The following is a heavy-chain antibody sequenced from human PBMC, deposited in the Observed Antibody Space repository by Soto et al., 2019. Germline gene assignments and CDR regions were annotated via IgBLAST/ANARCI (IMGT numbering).Heavy chain of an antibody. CDR3: AREERDSSSWYAYYYYCMDV. V-gene: IGHV1-2*04. D-gene: IGHD6-13*01. CDR1: GYTFTGYY. Sequence: QVQLVQSGAEVKKPGASVKVSCKASGYTFTGYYMHWVRQAPGQGLEWLGWINPNSGGTNYAQKFQVWVTITRDTSIITAYMELSRLRSDDTAVYYCAREERDSSSWYAYYYYCMDVLGQGTTVTVSS. CDR2: INPNSGGT. J-gene: IGHJ6*02.